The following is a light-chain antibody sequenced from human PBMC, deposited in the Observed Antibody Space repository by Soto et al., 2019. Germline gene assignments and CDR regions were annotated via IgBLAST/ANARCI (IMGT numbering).Light chain of an antibody. V-gene: IGLV2-14*01. CDR3: SSYTSSSTLV. J-gene: IGLJ1*01. CDR2: DVS. Sequence: QSALTQPASVSGSPGQSITISCTGTSSDVGGYNFVSWYQQHQGKAPKLMSYDVSNRPSGLSNRFSGSKSGNTASLTISGLQAEDEADYYCSSYTSSSTLVFGTGIKLTVL. CDR1: SSDVGGYNF.